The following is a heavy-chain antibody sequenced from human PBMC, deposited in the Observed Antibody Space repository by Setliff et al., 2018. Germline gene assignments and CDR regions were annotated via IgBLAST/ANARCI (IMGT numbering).Heavy chain of an antibody. CDR3: TTGPRDSRNYMTWLDS. CDR1: GITFKNAW. Sequence: PGGSLRLSCSVSGITFKNAWMTWVRQAPGKGPEWVGRIKSSREGATSDYGAPAKGRFTISRDDSKNMIYLQMNNLKSDDTGFYYCTTGPRDSRNYMTWLDSWGPGTLVTVSS. D-gene: IGHD3-3*01. J-gene: IGHJ5*01. V-gene: IGHV3-15*01. CDR2: IKSSREGATS.